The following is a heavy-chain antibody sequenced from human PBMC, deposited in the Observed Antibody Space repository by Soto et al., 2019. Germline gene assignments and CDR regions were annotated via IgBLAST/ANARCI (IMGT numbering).Heavy chain of an antibody. Sequence: PGGSLRLSCAASGFPFNIYAMTWVRQAPGKGLEWVSTTGATGRTTYYSDSVKGRFTVSRDNSKNTLDLQMSSLRAEDTAVYYCATVHNTSRSFDYWGQGTLVTVSS. J-gene: IGHJ4*02. CDR2: TGATGRTT. V-gene: IGHV3-23*01. CDR1: GFPFNIYA. CDR3: ATVHNTSRSFDY. D-gene: IGHD1-20*01.